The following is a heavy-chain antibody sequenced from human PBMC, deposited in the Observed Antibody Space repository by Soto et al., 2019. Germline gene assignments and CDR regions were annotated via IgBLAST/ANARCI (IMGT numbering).Heavy chain of an antibody. D-gene: IGHD1-20*01. J-gene: IGHJ4*02. Sequence: VKVSCKTSGYTFTDYYIQWVRQAPGQGLEWMGWINPNTGATNYAQKFQGWVTMTRDTSISTAYMELSRLKSDDTAVYYCAILAITGSDYFYYWGQGTLVPVSS. CDR3: AILAITGSDYFYY. CDR2: INPNTGAT. V-gene: IGHV1-2*04. CDR1: GYTFTDYY.